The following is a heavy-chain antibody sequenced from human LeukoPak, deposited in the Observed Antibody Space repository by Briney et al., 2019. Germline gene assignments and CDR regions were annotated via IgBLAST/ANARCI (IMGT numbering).Heavy chain of an antibody. V-gene: IGHV4-39*01. CDR1: GDSINSRSYY. Sequence: KPSETLSLTCTVSGDSINSRSYYWGWIRQPPGKGLEWIGSIYYSGITYYNPSLKSRVTISVDTSKNQFSLKLSSVTAADTAVYYCARHVKGYSNWFDPWGQGTLVTVSS. J-gene: IGHJ5*02. CDR2: IYYSGIT. D-gene: IGHD6-13*01. CDR3: ARHVKGYSNWFDP.